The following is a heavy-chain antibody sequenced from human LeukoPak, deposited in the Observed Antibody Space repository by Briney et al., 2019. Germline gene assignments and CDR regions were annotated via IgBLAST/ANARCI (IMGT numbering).Heavy chain of an antibody. CDR1: GFSFSSYA. D-gene: IGHD4-23*01. CDR2: ISGSGGST. CDR3: AREQYGGKDY. V-gene: IGHV3-23*01. Sequence: PGGSLRLSCAASGFSFSSYAMSWVRQVPGKGLEWVSGISGSGGSTYYADSVKGRFTISRDNAKNSVYLQMNSLRAEDTAVYYCAREQYGGKDYWGQGTLVTVSS. J-gene: IGHJ4*02.